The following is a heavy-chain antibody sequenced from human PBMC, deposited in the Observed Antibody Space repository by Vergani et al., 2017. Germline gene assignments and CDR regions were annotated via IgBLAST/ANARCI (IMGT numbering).Heavy chain of an antibody. CDR3: ASKRGACRAAYCHSYDF. J-gene: IGHJ4*02. CDR1: GDSVISTDYH. D-gene: IGHD2-15*01. Sequence: QVQLQESGPGLVKPSETLSLPCTVSGDSVISTDYHWGWIRQPPGKGLEWIGSMDHSGSTSYNPSLESRISISFETPKNQFSLRLTSVTAADTAVYYCASKRGACRAAYCHSYDFWGPGTLVGVSS. CDR2: MDHSGST. V-gene: IGHV4-39*01.